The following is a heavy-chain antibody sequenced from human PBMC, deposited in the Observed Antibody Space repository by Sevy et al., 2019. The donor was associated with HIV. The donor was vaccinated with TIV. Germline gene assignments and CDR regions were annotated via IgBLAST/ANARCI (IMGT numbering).Heavy chain of an antibody. V-gene: IGHV4-34*01. D-gene: IGHD5-12*01. Sequence: SETLSLTCAVYGGSFSGYYWSWIRQPPGKGLEWIGEINHSGSTNYNPSLKSRVTISVDTSKNQFSLKLSSVTAADTAVYYCARDGRYSGYDFGEYFDYWGQGTLVTVSS. CDR1: GGSFSGYY. CDR3: ARDGRYSGYDFGEYFDY. CDR2: INHSGST. J-gene: IGHJ4*02.